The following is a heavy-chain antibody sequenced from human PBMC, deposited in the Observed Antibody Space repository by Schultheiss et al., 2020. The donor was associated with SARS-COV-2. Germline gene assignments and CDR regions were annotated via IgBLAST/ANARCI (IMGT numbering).Heavy chain of an antibody. V-gene: IGHV4-31*03. D-gene: IGHD6-6*01. CDR2: IYYSGST. J-gene: IGHJ5*02. CDR3: ARLAARRGWFDP. Sequence: SETLSLTCTVSGGSISSGGYYWSWIRQHPGKGLEWIGYIYYSGSTYYNPSLKSRVTISVDTYKNQFSLKLSSVTASDTAVYYCARLAARRGWFDPWGQGTLVTVSS. CDR1: GGSISSGGYY.